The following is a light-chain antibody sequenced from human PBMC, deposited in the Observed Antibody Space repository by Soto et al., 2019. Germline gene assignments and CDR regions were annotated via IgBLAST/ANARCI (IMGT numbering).Light chain of an antibody. V-gene: IGLV2-8*01. Sequence: QSALTQPPSASGSPGQSVTISCTGTSSDVGGYNYVSWYQQHPGKAPKLMIYEVSKRPSGVPDRFSGSKSGNTASLTVSGLQAEDEADYYCSSYAGSNRGVSGTGTKVTVL. CDR1: SSDVGGYNY. CDR3: SSYAGSNRGV. J-gene: IGLJ1*01. CDR2: EVS.